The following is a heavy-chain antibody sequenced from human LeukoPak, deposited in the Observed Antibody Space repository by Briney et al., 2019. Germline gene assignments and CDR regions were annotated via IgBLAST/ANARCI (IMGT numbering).Heavy chain of an antibody. J-gene: IGHJ4*02. CDR2: IYYSGST. CDR3: ARGKGCCSSTSCSHFDY. D-gene: IGHD2-2*01. CDR1: GGSISSYY. V-gene: IGHV4-59*08. Sequence: SETLSLTCTVSGGSISSYYWSWIRQPPGKGLEWIGYIYYSGSTNYNPSLKSRVTISVDTSKNQFSLKLSSVTAADTAVYYCARGKGCCSSTSCSHFDYWGQGTLVTVSS.